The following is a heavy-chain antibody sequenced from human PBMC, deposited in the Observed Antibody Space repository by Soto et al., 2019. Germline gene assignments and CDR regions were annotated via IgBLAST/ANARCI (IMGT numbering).Heavy chain of an antibody. CDR3: AREIAVAGFLGYYYYGIDV. CDR1: GYTFTSYG. V-gene: IGHV1-18*01. J-gene: IGHJ6*02. D-gene: IGHD6-19*01. Sequence: ASVKVSCKASGYTFTSYGISWVRQAPGQGLEWMGWISAYNGNTNYAQKLQGRVTMTTDTSTSTAYMELRSLRSDDTAVYYCAREIAVAGFLGYYYYGIDVWGQGTTVTVSS. CDR2: ISAYNGNT.